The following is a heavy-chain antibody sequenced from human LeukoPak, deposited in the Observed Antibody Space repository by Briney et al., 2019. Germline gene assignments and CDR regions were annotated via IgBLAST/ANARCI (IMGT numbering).Heavy chain of an antibody. D-gene: IGHD3-22*01. CDR1: GGSISSYY. V-gene: IGHV4-59*08. Sequence: NPSETLSLTCTVSGGSISSYYWSWIRQPPGKGLEWIGYIYYSGSTNYNPSLKSRVTISVDTSKNQFSLKLSSVTAADTAVYYCVRRSSGYYVDYWGQGTLVTVSS. CDR3: VRRSSGYYVDY. J-gene: IGHJ4*02. CDR2: IYYSGST.